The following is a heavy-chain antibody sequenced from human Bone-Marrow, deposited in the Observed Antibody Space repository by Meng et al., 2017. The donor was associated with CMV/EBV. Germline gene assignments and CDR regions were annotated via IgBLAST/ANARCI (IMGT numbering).Heavy chain of an antibody. CDR1: GYSVTSYY. Sequence: SCKASGYSVTSYYIHWHPQALGQGLQGIWISIPSGGSTRYSQKFQARVTMTRNTTTITVYMGLSSLRSEDTAVYYCARAAVTVTVDYWGQGTLVTVSS. CDR2: SIPSGGST. CDR3: ARAAVTVTVDY. D-gene: IGHD4-23*01. J-gene: IGHJ4*02. V-gene: IGHV1-46*01.